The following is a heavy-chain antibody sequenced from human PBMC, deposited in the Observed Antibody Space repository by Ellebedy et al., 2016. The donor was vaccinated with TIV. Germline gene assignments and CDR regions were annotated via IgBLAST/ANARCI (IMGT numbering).Heavy chain of an antibody. V-gene: IGHV3-23*01. CDR3: ARGNSGYDWADYYGMDV. CDR2: MSAKGDNT. D-gene: IGHD5-12*01. J-gene: IGHJ6*02. Sequence: GGSLRLSXAASGFTVSTNYMSWVRQAPGKGLKWVATMSAKGDNTYHADSVRGRFTMSRDNSKSTLYLLMNSLRAEDTAVYYCARGNSGYDWADYYGMDVWGQGTTAIVSS. CDR1: GFTVSTNY.